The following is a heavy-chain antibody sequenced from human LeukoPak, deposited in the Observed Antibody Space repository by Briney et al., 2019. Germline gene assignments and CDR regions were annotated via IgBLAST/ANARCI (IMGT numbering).Heavy chain of an antibody. V-gene: IGHV3-7*01. CDR1: GFTFDNYW. D-gene: IGHD2-15*01. J-gene: IGHJ4*02. CDR3: VRDWGGGTCF. Sequence: GGSLRLSCAASGFTFDNYWMTWVRQAPGKGLEWVATIRPGASEKFYVDSVKGRFTVSRDDAKNSVYLQMNILRAEDTAVYYCVRDWGGGTCFWGQGTLVAVSS. CDR2: IRPGASEK.